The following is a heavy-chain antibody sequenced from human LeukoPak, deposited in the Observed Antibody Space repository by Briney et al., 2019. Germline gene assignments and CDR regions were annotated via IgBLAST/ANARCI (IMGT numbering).Heavy chain of an antibody. J-gene: IGHJ4*02. CDR3: AKDSGSSGYPRGFDY. CDR1: GFTVSCNY. D-gene: IGHD3-22*01. CDR2: IYSGGST. Sequence: GGSLRLSCAASGFTVSCNYMSWVRQAPGKGLEWVSVIYSGGSTYYADSVKGRFTISRDNSKNTLYLQMNSLRAEDTAVYYCAKDSGSSGYPRGFDYWGQGTLVTVSS. V-gene: IGHV3-66*01.